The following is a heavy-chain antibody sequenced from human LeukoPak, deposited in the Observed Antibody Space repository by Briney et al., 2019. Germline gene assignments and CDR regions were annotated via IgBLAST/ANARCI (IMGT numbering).Heavy chain of an antibody. J-gene: IGHJ4*02. CDR3: ARDASPVYYDYVWGSPKGIFDY. Sequence: SETLSLTCTVSGGSISSYYWSWIRQPAGKGLEWIGRIYTSGSTYYNPSLKSRVTISVDTSKNQFSLKLSSVTAADTAVYYCARDASPVYYDYVWGSPKGIFDYWGQGTLVTVSS. CDR2: IYTSGST. V-gene: IGHV4-4*07. D-gene: IGHD3-16*01. CDR1: GGSISSYY.